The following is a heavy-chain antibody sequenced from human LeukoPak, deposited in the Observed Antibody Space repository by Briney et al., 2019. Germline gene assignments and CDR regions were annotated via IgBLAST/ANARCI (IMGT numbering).Heavy chain of an antibody. CDR3: ATQKSTDRFGSLRVLDY. CDR2: VDPEDGET. D-gene: IGHD3-10*01. V-gene: IGHV1-69-2*01. J-gene: IGHJ4*02. Sequence: ASVKISCKASGYTFTDYNMHWVQQAPGKGLEWMGRVDPEDGETIYAEKFQGRVTITADKSTDTAYMALSSLRSEDTAVYYYATQKSTDRFGSLRVLDYWGQGTLVTVSS. CDR1: GYTFTDYN.